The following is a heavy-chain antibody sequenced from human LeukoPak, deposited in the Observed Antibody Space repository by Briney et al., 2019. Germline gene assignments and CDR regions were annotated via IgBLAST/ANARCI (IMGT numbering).Heavy chain of an antibody. CDR2: ISSSSTTI. CDR3: AREWESRGGDRFDP. D-gene: IGHD1-26*01. CDR1: GFTFSGYA. J-gene: IGHJ5*02. Sequence: PGRSLRLSCAASGFTFSGYAMNWVRQAPGKGLEWVSYISSSSTTIQYSDSVRGRFTISRDNAKNSLYLQMRSLRAEDTAVYYCAREWESRGGDRFDPWGQGTLVTVSS. V-gene: IGHV3-48*04.